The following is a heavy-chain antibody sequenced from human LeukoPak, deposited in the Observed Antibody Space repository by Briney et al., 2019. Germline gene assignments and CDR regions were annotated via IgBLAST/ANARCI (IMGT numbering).Heavy chain of an antibody. Sequence: LSLPCAVSGGSISSGGYSWSWIRQPPGKGLEWVSGISWNSGSIGYADSVKGRFTISRDNPKNSLYLQMNSLRAEDTALYYCAKDISPYKPLSFDYWGQGTLVTVSS. V-gene: IGHV3-9*01. CDR1: GGSISSGGYS. CDR2: ISWNSGSI. J-gene: IGHJ4*02. D-gene: IGHD1-1*01. CDR3: AKDISPYKPLSFDY.